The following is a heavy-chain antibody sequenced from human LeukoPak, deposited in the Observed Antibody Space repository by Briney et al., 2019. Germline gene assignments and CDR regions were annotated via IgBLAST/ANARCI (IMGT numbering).Heavy chain of an antibody. V-gene: IGHV3-21*01. CDR3: ARALRYNWNDGNY. J-gene: IGHJ4*02. D-gene: IGHD1-20*01. CDR2: ISSSSSYI. CDR1: GFTFSSYS. Sequence: GGSLRLSCAASGFTFSSYSMNWVRQAPGKGLEWVSSISSSSSYIYYADSVKGRFTISRDNAKNSLYLQMNSLRAEDTAVYYCARALRYNWNDGNYWGQGTLVTVSS.